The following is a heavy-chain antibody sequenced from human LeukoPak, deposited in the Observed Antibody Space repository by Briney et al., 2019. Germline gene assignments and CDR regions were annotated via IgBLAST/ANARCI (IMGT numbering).Heavy chain of an antibody. Sequence: SVKVSCKASGGTFSSYAISWVRQAPGQGLEWMGGIIPIFGTANYAQKFQGRVTITADESTSTAYMELSSLRSEDSAVYYCAREWGYDFWSGYYTNAFDIWGQGTMVTVSS. CDR1: GGTFSSYA. CDR3: AREWGYDFWSGYYTNAFDI. J-gene: IGHJ3*02. CDR2: IIPIFGTA. D-gene: IGHD3-3*01. V-gene: IGHV1-69*01.